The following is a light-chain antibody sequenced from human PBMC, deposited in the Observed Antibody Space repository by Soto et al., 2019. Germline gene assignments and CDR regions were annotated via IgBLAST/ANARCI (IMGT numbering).Light chain of an antibody. CDR2: VAS. CDR3: QQSSSNRQT. V-gene: IGKV1-39*01. Sequence: IQMPQSPSSLSASVGDRVTISCRASQSISSYLSWYQQKPGKAPKLLINVASTLQSGVPSRFSGSGSGTDFTLAISSLQPEDFATYYCQQSSSNRQTFGGVTKVDIK. CDR1: QSISSY. J-gene: IGKJ4*02.